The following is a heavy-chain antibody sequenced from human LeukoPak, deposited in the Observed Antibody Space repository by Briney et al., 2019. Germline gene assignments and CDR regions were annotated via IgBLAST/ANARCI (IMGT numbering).Heavy chain of an antibody. Sequence: GSLRLSCAASGFTFSSYAMSWVRQAPGKGLEWVSAISGSGGSTYYADSVKGRFTISRDNSKNTLYLQMNSLRAEDTAVYYCAKDRRYSSGHDAFDVWGQGTMVTVSS. V-gene: IGHV3-23*01. CDR1: GFTFSSYA. D-gene: IGHD6-19*01. CDR2: ISGSGGST. CDR3: AKDRRYSSGHDAFDV. J-gene: IGHJ3*01.